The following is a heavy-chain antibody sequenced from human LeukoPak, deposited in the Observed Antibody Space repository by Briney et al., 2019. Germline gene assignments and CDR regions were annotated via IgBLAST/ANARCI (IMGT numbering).Heavy chain of an antibody. V-gene: IGHV4-59*13. J-gene: IGHJ4*02. CDR3: ARTLRYFDK. CDR1: GGSISPYY. Sequence: SETLSLTCTVSGGSISPYYWSWIRQPPGKGLEWIGYSYYTGSTNYNPSLKSRVTISVDTSKNQLSLKLSSVTAADTAVYYCARTLRYFDKWGQGTLVTVSS. CDR2: SYYTGST. D-gene: IGHD3-9*01.